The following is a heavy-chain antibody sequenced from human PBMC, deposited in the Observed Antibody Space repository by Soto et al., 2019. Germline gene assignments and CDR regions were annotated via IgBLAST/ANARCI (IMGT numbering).Heavy chain of an antibody. CDR3: ARDDYYDSSGYDFQFDP. V-gene: IGHV4-31*03. Sequence: SETLSLTCTVSGASISSGGYYWSWIRQHTGKGLEWIGYIYYSGSTYYNPSLKSRVTISVDTSKNQFSLKLSSVTAADTAVYYCARDDYYDSSGYDFQFDPWGQGTLVTVSS. CDR2: IYYSGST. CDR1: GASISSGGYY. D-gene: IGHD3-22*01. J-gene: IGHJ5*02.